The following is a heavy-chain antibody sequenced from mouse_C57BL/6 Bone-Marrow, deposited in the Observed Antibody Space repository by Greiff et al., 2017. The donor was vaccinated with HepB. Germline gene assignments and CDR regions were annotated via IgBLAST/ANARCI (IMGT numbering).Heavy chain of an antibody. CDR2: IRSKSNNYAT. J-gene: IGHJ3*01. D-gene: IGHD2-3*01. CDR3: VRQAYDAWFAY. V-gene: IGHV10-1*01. Sequence: DVHLVESGGGLVQPKGSLKLSCAASGFSFNTYAMNWVRQAPGKGLEWVARIRSKSNNYATYYADSVKDRFTISRDDSESMLYLQMNNLKTEDTAMYYCVRQAYDAWFAYWGQGTLVTVSA. CDR1: GFSFNTYA.